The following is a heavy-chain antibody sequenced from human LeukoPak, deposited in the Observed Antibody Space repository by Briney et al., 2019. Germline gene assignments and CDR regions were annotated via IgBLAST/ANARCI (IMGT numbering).Heavy chain of an antibody. CDR3: ARDIIRDPVTDNCENDCYPLLRSWAY. V-gene: IGHV3-21*01. J-gene: IGHJ4*02. D-gene: IGHD2-21*02. CDR2: ISGGSDYI. CDR1: GFTFSSYS. Sequence: KPGGSLRLSCAASGFTFSSYSLNWVRQAPGKGLEWVSSISGGSDYIYYTDSVKGRLTISRDNAKNSLYLQMNSLRAEDTAVYYCARDIIRDPVTDNCENDCYPLLRSWAYWGQGTLVTVSS.